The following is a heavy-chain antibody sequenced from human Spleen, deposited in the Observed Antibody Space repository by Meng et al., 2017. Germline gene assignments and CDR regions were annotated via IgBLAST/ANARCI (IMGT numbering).Heavy chain of an antibody. CDR1: GFTFSNYA. CDR3: ARDLSRLHYGMDV. J-gene: IGHJ6*02. D-gene: IGHD6-25*01. CDR2: ISDSGGNT. Sequence: GGSLRLSCTASGFTFSNYAMTWVRQAPGKGLEWVSAISDSGGNTFYADSVKGRFTISRDNAKNSLYLQMNSLRAEDTAVYYCARDLSRLHYGMDVWGQGTTVTVSS. V-gene: IGHV3-23*01.